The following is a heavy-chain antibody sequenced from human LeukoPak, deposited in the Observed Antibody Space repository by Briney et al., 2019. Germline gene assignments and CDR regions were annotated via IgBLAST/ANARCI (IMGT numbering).Heavy chain of an antibody. CDR3: AKLPVAGILPIGDY. CDR1: GFTFSSYA. J-gene: IGHJ4*02. CDR2: ISGSGGST. Sequence: GGSLRLSCAASGFTFSSYAMSWVRQAPGKGLEWVSAISGSGGSTYYADSVKGRFTIPRDNSKNTLYLQMNSLRAEDTAVYYCAKLPVAGILPIGDYWGQGTLVTVSS. V-gene: IGHV3-23*01. D-gene: IGHD2-15*01.